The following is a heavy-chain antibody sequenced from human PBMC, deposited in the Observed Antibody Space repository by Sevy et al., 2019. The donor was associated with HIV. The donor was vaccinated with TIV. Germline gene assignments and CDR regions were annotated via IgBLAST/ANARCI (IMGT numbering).Heavy chain of an antibody. V-gene: IGHV3-30*18. J-gene: IGHJ6*02. Sequence: GGSLRLSCAASGFTFSSYGMHWVRQAPGKGLEWVAVISYDGSHKYYADSVKGRFTISRDNCKNTLDLQMNSLRAEDTAVYYCAKDSYYYYYGMDVWGQGTTVTVSS. CDR1: GFTFSSYG. CDR2: ISYDGSHK. CDR3: AKDSYYYYYGMDV.